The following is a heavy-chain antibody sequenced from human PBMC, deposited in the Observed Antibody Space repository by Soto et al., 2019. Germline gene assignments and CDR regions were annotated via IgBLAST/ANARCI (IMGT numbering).Heavy chain of an antibody. CDR1: GFTFSSYS. V-gene: IGHV3-21*01. D-gene: IGHD3-16*02. CDR3: ARADGYVWGSYRLDY. CDR2: ISSSSSYI. J-gene: IGHJ4*02. Sequence: EVQLVESGGGLVKPGGSLRLSCAASGFTFSSYSMNWVRQAPGKGLEWVSSISSSSSYIYYADSVKGRFTISRDNAKNSRYLQMNSLRAEDTAVYYCARADGYVWGSYRLDYWGQGTLVTVSS.